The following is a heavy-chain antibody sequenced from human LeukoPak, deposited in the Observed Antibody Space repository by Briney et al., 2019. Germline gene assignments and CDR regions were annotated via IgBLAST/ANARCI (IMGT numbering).Heavy chain of an antibody. CDR3: ARAEAVAGHWFDP. V-gene: IGHV3-53*01. J-gene: IGHJ5*02. D-gene: IGHD6-19*01. Sequence: GGSLRLSCAASGFTVSSSYVSWVRQAPGKGLEWLSLIYSGGNTYYADSVKGRFTISRDNSKNTLFLQMNSLRAEDTAVYYCARAEAVAGHWFDPWGQGTLVTVSS. CDR2: IYSGGNT. CDR1: GFTVSSSY.